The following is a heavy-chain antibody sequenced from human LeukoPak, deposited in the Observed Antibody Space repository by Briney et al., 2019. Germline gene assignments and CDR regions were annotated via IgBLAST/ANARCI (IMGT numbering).Heavy chain of an antibody. CDR2: ISGCGGST. CDR1: GFTFSSYA. V-gene: IGHV3-23*01. D-gene: IGHD4/OR15-4a*01. J-gene: IGHJ5*02. CDR3: AKGALHDWFDP. Sequence: PGGSLRLSCAAYGFTFSSYAMRWVRQAPGKGLEWVSAISGCGGSTYYADSVKGRFTIPRDNCKNTVYLQMNSRRAEDMAVYYCAKGALHDWFDPWGQGTLVTVSS.